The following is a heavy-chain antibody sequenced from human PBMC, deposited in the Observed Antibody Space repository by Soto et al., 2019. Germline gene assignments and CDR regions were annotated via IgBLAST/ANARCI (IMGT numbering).Heavy chain of an antibody. J-gene: IGHJ4*02. CDR3: ASYRGALYFES. CDR2: VFYGGT. Sequence: KASETLSLTWSVSGRSMSSNYWSWIRQSPDKGLEWLGYVFYGGTDYNPSLGGRVSMSVETSKSQFSLKLTSVTVADTAVYYCASYRGALYFESWGPGILVTVSS. D-gene: IGHD3-16*01. V-gene: IGHV4-59*01. CDR1: GRSMSSNY.